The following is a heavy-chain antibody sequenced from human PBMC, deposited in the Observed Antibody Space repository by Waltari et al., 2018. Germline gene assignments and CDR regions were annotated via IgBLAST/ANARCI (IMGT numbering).Heavy chain of an antibody. D-gene: IGHD3-22*01. J-gene: IGHJ4*02. V-gene: IGHV3-21*01. Sequence: EVQLVESGGGLVKPGGSLRLSCAASGFTFSSYSMNWVRQAPGQGLEWVSSISSSSSDIYYADSVKGRFTISRDNAKNSLYLQMNSLRAEDTAVYYCARDSGGTYYDSSGYKDYWGQGALVTVSS. CDR2: ISSSSSDI. CDR1: GFTFSSYS. CDR3: ARDSGGTYYDSSGYKDY.